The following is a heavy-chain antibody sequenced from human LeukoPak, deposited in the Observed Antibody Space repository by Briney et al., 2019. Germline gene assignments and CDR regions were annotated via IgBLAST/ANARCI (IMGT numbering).Heavy chain of an antibody. V-gene: IGHV3-23*01. CDR1: GFTFSSYG. J-gene: IGHJ6*03. Sequence: PGGSLRLSCAASGFTFSSYGMSWVRQAPGKGLGWVSAISGGGGVTYYADSVKGRFTISRDNAKNSLYLQMNSLRAEDTAVHYCARSVSSEYCTNGVCYTGYYYYYMDVWGKGTTVTVSS. CDR3: ARSVSSEYCTNGVCYTGYYYYYMDV. CDR2: ISGGGGVT. D-gene: IGHD2-8*01.